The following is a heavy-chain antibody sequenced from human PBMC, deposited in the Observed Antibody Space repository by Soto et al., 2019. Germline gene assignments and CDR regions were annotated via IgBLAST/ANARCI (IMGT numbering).Heavy chain of an antibody. D-gene: IGHD2-2*01. J-gene: IGHJ4*02. CDR2: INHSGST. V-gene: IGHV4-34*01. Sequence: PSETLSLTCAVYGGSFSGYYWSWIRQPPGKGLEWIGEINHSGSTNYNPSLKSRVTISVDTSKNQFSLKLSSVTAADTAVYYCARGFEYQLLSTPGYWGQGTLVTVSS. CDR3: ARGFEYQLLSTPGY. CDR1: GGSFSGYY.